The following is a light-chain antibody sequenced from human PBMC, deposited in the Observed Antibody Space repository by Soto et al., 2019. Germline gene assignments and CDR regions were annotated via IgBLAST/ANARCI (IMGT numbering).Light chain of an antibody. CDR3: ATWDDSLNGVV. Sequence: QSVLTQPASVSGSPGQSITISCTGTSSDVGGYDYVSWYQQHPGKAPKFMIYEVTNRPSGVSHRFSGSKSGNTASLTISGLQAEDEADYYCATWDDSLNGVVFGGGTQLTVL. J-gene: IGLJ2*01. V-gene: IGLV2-14*01. CDR2: EVT. CDR1: SSDVGGYDY.